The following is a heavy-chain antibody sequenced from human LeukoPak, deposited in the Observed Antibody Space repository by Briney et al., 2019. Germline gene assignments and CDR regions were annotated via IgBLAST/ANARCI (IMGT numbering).Heavy chain of an antibody. V-gene: IGHV3-23*01. Sequence: PGGSLRLSCAASGWTFSSYAMSWVRQAPGKGLEWVSAISGSGGSTYYADSVKGRFTISRDNSKNTLYLQMNSLRAEDTAVYYCAKESHSSGWYLTNWFDPWGQGTLVTVSS. D-gene: IGHD6-19*01. CDR2: ISGSGGST. CDR1: GWTFSSYA. CDR3: AKESHSSGWYLTNWFDP. J-gene: IGHJ5*02.